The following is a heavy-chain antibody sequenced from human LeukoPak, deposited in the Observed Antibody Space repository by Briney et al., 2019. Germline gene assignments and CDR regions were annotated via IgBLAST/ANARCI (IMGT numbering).Heavy chain of an antibody. D-gene: IGHD1-26*01. Sequence: PSETLSLTCTVSGGSISSSSYYWGWIRQPPGKGLEWIGSIYYSGSTNYNPSLKSRVTISVDTSKNQFSLKLSSVTAADTAVYYCARNSGSPPLYYFDYWGQGTLVTVSS. J-gene: IGHJ4*02. CDR2: IYYSGST. V-gene: IGHV4-39*07. CDR1: GGSISSSSYY. CDR3: ARNSGSPPLYYFDY.